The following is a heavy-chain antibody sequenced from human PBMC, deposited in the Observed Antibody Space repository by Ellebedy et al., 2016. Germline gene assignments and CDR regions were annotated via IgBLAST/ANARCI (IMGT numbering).Heavy chain of an antibody. D-gene: IGHD2/OR15-2a*01. CDR1: GDSVSSNSAA. CDR2: TYYRSKWYN. J-gene: IGHJ6*02. Sequence: SQTLSLTCXISGDSVSSNSAAWNWIRQSPSRGLEWLGRTYYRSKWYNDYAVSVKSRITINPDTSKNQFSLQLNSVTPEDTAVYYCARDRAHKTLLSYYYYGMDVWGQGTTVTVSS. V-gene: IGHV6-1*01. CDR3: ARDRAHKTLLSYYYYGMDV.